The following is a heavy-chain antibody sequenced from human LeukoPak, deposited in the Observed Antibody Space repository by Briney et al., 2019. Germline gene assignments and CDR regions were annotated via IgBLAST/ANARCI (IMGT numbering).Heavy chain of an antibody. CDR2: IFYLGST. CDR1: GGSISSGNFY. CDR3: ARKYPDHWFDP. J-gene: IGHJ5*02. D-gene: IGHD6-6*01. Sequence: SETLSLTCTVSGGSISSGNFYWSWIRQPPGKGLEWIGYIFYLGSTYYNLSLKSRVTMSVDTSKNQFSLILRSVAAADTAVYYCARKYPDHWFDPWGQGTLVTVSS. V-gene: IGHV4-30-4*01.